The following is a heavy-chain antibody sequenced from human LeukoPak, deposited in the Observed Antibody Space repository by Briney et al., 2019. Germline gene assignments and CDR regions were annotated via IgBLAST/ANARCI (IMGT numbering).Heavy chain of an antibody. Sequence: PGGSLRLSCAASGFTFSNYAMSWVRQAPGKGLEWVSTISGSGRNTYYADSVKGRFTISRDNSKNTLYLQTNSLKAEDTAVYYCAKEGEGHMVALLTRDLDYWGQGTLVTVSS. CDR3: AKEGEGHMVALLTRDLDY. D-gene: IGHD2-15*01. V-gene: IGHV3-23*01. J-gene: IGHJ4*02. CDR2: ISGSGRNT. CDR1: GFTFSNYA.